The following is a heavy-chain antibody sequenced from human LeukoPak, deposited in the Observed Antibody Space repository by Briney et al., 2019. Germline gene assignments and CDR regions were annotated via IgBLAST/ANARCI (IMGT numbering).Heavy chain of an antibody. CDR3: ARDQEAFDY. CDR1: GYTFTSNY. J-gene: IGHJ4*02. CDR2: IYPRDGST. Sequence: ASVKVSRKASGYTFTSNYIHWVRQAPGQGLEWMGMIYPRDGSTSYAQKFQGRVTVTRDTSTSTVHMELSGLRSEDTAVYYCARDQEAFDYWGQGTLVTVSS. V-gene: IGHV1-46*01.